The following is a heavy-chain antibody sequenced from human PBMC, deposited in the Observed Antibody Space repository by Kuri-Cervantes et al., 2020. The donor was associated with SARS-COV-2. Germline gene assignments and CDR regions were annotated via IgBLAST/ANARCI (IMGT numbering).Heavy chain of an antibody. CDR3: ARDPPSPYCSGGSCRTDV. CDR2: ISSSSSYI. V-gene: IGHV3-21*01. D-gene: IGHD2-15*01. Sequence: GGSLRLSCAASGFTFSSYEMNWVRQAPGKGLEWVSSISSSSSYIYYADSVKGRFTISRDNAKNSLYLQMNSLRAEDTAVYYCARDPPSPYCSGGSCRTDVWGQGTTVTVSS. CDR1: GFTFSSYE. J-gene: IGHJ6*02.